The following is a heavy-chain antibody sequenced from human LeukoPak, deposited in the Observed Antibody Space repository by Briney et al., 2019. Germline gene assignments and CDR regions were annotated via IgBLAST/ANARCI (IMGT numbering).Heavy chain of an antibody. Sequence: ASVKVSCKASGGTFSSYAISWVRQAPGQRLEWMGWINAGNGNTKYSQKFQGRVTITRDTSASTAYMELSSLRSEDTAVYYCARDPGYSSSWYLDYWGQGTLVTVSS. J-gene: IGHJ4*02. CDR3: ARDPGYSSSWYLDY. V-gene: IGHV1-3*01. CDR1: GGTFSSYA. CDR2: INAGNGNT. D-gene: IGHD6-13*01.